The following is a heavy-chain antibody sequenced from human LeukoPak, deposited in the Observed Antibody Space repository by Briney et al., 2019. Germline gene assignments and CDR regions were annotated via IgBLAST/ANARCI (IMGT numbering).Heavy chain of an antibody. D-gene: IGHD3-16*02. J-gene: IGHJ6*02. V-gene: IGHV1-69*04. CDR1: GGTFSSYA. CDR3: ARFMITYGGVIDYYYGMDV. Sequence: ASVKVSCKASGGTFSSYAISWVRQAPGQGLEWMGRIITILGIGNYAQKFQGRVTITADKSTSTAYMELSSLRSEDTAVYYCARFMITYGGVIDYYYGMDVWGQGTTVTVSS. CDR2: IITILGIG.